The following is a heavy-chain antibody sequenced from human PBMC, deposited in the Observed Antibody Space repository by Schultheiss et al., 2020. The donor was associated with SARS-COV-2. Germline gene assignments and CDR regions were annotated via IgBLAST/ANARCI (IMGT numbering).Heavy chain of an antibody. Sequence: SETLSLTCTVSGGSISCYSWSWIRQPPGKGLEWIGYIYYSGSTNYNPSLKSRVTISVDTSKNQFSLKLSSVTAADTAVYYCARVDCSSTSCYERDYYYYGMDVWGQGTTVTVSS. V-gene: IGHV4-59*01. J-gene: IGHJ6*02. D-gene: IGHD2-2*01. CDR3: ARVDCSSTSCYERDYYYYGMDV. CDR1: GGSISCYS. CDR2: IYYSGST.